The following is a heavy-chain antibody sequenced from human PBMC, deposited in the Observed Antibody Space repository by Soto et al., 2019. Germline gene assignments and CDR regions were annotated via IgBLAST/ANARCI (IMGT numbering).Heavy chain of an antibody. D-gene: IGHD2-15*01. CDR3: ARDRQPDGIWTFDL. J-gene: IGHJ4*01. Sequence: EVQLLESGGHLVQPGGSLRLSCSASGFFFSSYTMGWVRLTPGKGLEWVSSIFAGSGGSDYTDSVRGRFSISRDNLKNELYLQMAGLRVEDTAIYYCARDRQPDGIWTFDLWGRGTPVTVSS. CDR1: GFFFSSYT. V-gene: IGHV3-23*01. CDR2: IFAGSGGS.